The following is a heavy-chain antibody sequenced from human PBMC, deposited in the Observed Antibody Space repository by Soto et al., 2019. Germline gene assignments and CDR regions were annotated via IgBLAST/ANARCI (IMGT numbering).Heavy chain of an antibody. CDR1: GYTFSNHG. Sequence: ASVKVSCKASGYTFSNHGIGWVRQAPGQGLEWMGWISAYNGNTNYAQKVQGRITLTTDTSTNTAYMELGSLTSDDTAVYFCARDMEIGSSWGDAFYLWGQGTMVTVSS. CDR2: ISAYNGNT. D-gene: IGHD6-13*01. V-gene: IGHV1-18*04. CDR3: ARDMEIGSSWGDAFYL. J-gene: IGHJ3*01.